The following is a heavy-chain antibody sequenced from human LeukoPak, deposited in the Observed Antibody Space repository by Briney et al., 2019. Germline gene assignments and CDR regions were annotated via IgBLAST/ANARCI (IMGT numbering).Heavy chain of an antibody. CDR2: IIPIFGTA. CDR1: GGTFSSYA. J-gene: IGHJ4*02. D-gene: IGHD3-22*01. Sequence: VASVKVSCKASGGTFSSYAISWVRQAPGQGLEWMGGIIPIFGTANYAQKFQGRVTITADESTSTAYMELSSLRSEDTAVYYCAAWSLDSSGYSDCWGQGTLVTVSS. CDR3: AAWSLDSSGYSDC. V-gene: IGHV1-69*13.